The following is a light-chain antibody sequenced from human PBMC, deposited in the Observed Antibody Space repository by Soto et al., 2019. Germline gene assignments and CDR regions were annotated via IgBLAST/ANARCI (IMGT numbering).Light chain of an antibody. V-gene: IGKV1-27*01. Sequence: DIQMTQSPSSLSASVGDRVTITCRASQGISDLLAWYQQKPGEAPKLLIFAASTLQSGVPPRFSGSGSGTDFTLTITSLQPEDVATYYCQKYDSAPDTFGPGTKVDLK. J-gene: IGKJ3*01. CDR3: QKYDSAPDT. CDR1: QGISDL. CDR2: AAS.